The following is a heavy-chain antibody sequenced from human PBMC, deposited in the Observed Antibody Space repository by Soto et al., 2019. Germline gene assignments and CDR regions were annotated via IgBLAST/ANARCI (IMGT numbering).Heavy chain of an antibody. CDR3: ARGGTLRYFDWLGQGNWFDP. CDR2: INHSGST. Sequence: SETPSLTCAVYGGSFSGYYWSWIRQPPGKGLEWIGEINHSGSTNYNPSLKSRVTISVDTSKNQFSLKLSSVTAADTAVYYCARGGTLRYFDWLGQGNWFDPWGQGTLVTVSS. V-gene: IGHV4-34*01. J-gene: IGHJ5*02. CDR1: GGSFSGYY. D-gene: IGHD3-9*01.